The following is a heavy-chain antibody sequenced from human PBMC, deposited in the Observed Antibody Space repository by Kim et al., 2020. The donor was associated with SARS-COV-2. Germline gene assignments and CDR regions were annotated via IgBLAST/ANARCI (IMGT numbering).Heavy chain of an antibody. Sequence: GGSLRLSCAASGFTFSSYGMHWVRQAPGKGLEWVAVISYDGSNKYYADSVKGRFTISRDNSKNTLYLQMNSLRAEDTAVYYCAKQGGTDYYDSSGYSYGMDVWGEGTTVTVSS. CDR1: GFTFSSYG. CDR2: ISYDGSNK. V-gene: IGHV3-30*18. CDR3: AKQGGTDYYDSSGYSYGMDV. J-gene: IGHJ6*01. D-gene: IGHD3-22*01.